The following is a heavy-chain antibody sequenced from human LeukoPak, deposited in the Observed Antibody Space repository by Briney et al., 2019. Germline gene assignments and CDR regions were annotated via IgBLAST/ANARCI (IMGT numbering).Heavy chain of an antibody. Sequence: GGSLRLSCAASGFTVSSNYMSWVRQAPGKGLEWVSAISGSGGSTYYADSVKGRFTISRDNSKNTLYLQMNSLRAEDTAVYYCAKSYRLRAAAGPFDYWGQGTLVTVSS. CDR3: AKSYRLRAAAGPFDY. J-gene: IGHJ4*02. V-gene: IGHV3-23*01. D-gene: IGHD6-13*01. CDR1: GFTVSSNY. CDR2: ISGSGGST.